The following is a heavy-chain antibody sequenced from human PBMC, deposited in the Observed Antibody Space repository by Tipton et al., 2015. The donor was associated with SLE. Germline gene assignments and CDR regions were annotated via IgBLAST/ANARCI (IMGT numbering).Heavy chain of an antibody. CDR1: RDSISNSS. D-gene: IGHD3-16*01. J-gene: IGHJ3*02. Sequence: TLSLTCTVSRDSISNSSCRCIRPPPGKGLEFIGYLHARGTTNYNASLRRRFTMSVATSKNQFSLKLTSATTADTAVYYCATGIIVKYSGGLPLYDYSIWGQGTMVTVS. V-gene: IGHV4-59*01. CDR2: LHARGTT. CDR3: ATGIIVKYSGGLPLYDYSI.